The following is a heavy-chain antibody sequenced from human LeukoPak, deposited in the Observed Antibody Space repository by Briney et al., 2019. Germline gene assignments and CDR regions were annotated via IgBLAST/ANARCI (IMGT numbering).Heavy chain of an antibody. D-gene: IGHD1-7*01. CDR2: IKRKTDGGTT. CDR3: TTVNWNYGIGY. V-gene: IGHV3-15*01. J-gene: IGHJ4*02. CDR1: GFIFINAW. Sequence: GGSLRLSCAASGFIFINAWMSWVRQAPGKGLEWVGRIKRKTDGGTTDYAAPVKGRFTISRDDSKNTLYLQMNSLKTEDTAVYYCTTVNWNYGIGYWGQGTLVTVSS.